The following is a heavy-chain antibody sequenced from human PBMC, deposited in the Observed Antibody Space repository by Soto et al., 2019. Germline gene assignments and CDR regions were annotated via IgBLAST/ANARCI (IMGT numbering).Heavy chain of an antibody. V-gene: IGHV3-7*01. CDR3: SPALNY. J-gene: IGHJ4*02. D-gene: IGHD2-2*01. CDR1: GFTFSSQW. CDR2: INQDGSEK. Sequence: PGGSLRLSCAASGFTFSSQWMDWVRQAPGKGLEWVANINQDGSEKRYVDSVKGRFTISRDNAKNSLYLQMNSLTAEDSALYYCSPALNYWGQGTLVTVSS.